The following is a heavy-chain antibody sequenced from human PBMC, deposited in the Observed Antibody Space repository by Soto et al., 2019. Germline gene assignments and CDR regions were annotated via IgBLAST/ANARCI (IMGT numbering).Heavy chain of an antibody. D-gene: IGHD3-10*01. J-gene: IGHJ3*02. V-gene: IGHV4-30-4*01. CDR2: IYYSGST. CDR1: GGSISSGDYY. Sequence: PSETLSLTCTVSGGSISSGDYYWSWIRQPPGKGLEWIGYIYYSGSTYYNPSLKSRVTISVDTSKNQFSLKLSSVTAADTAVYYCPRVTMVRGAIANKTDAFDIWGQGTRVTVSS. CDR3: PRVTMVRGAIANKTDAFDI.